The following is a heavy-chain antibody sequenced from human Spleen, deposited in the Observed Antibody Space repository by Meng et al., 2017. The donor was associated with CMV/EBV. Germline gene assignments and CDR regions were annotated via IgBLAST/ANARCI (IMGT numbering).Heavy chain of an antibody. J-gene: IGHJ4*02. D-gene: IGHD6-13*01. V-gene: IGHV2-5*01. Sequence: SGPTLVKPTQTLTLTCTFSGFSLSTSGVGVGWIRQPPGKALEWHAVIYWHDDKRYSPSLKSRLTITKDTSKNQVVLTMTNMDPVDTATYYCAHRRDSSSWFIFDYWGQGTLVTVSS. CDR3: AHRRDSSSWFIFDY. CDR2: IYWHDDK. CDR1: GFSLSTSGVG.